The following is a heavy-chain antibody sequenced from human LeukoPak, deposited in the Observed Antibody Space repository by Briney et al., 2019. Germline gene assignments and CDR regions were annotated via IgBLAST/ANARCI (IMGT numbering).Heavy chain of an antibody. CDR1: GFTFGDYA. D-gene: IGHD3-22*01. CDR2: IRSKAYGGTT. J-gene: IGHJ1*01. V-gene: IGHV3-49*03. CDR3: TRDKRRDYYDSSGYYYLPYFQH. Sequence: GGSLRLSCTASGFTFGDYAMSWFRQAPGKGLEWVGFIRSKAYGGTTEYAASVKGRSTISRDDSKSIAYLQMNSLKTEDTAVYYCTRDKRRDYYDSSGYYYLPYFQHWGQGTLVTVSS.